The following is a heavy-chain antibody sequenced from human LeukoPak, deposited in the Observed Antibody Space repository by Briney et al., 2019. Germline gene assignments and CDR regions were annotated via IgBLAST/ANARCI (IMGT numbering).Heavy chain of an antibody. CDR3: ARGGPTYYDILTGYYYDDAFDI. CDR2: INWNGGST. Sequence: PGGSLRLSCAASGFTFDDYGMSWVRHAPGKGLEWVSGINWNGGSTVYADSVKGRFTISRDNAKNSLYLQMNSLRAEDTALYYCARGGPTYYDILTGYYYDDAFDIWGQGTMVTVSS. CDR1: GFTFDDYG. D-gene: IGHD3-9*01. J-gene: IGHJ3*02. V-gene: IGHV3-20*04.